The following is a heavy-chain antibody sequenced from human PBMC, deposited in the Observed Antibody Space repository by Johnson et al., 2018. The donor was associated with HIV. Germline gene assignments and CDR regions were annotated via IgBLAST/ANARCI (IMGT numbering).Heavy chain of an antibody. CDR2: ISYDGSNK. Sequence: QVQLVESGGGPVQSGGSLRLSCAASGFTFSSYAMHWVRQAPGKGLEWVAVISYDGSNKYYADSVKGRFTISRDNSKNTLYLQMNSLRAEDTAVDYCARVRWVSKWLSYDAFDIWGQGTMVTVSS. CDR3: ARVRWVSKWLSYDAFDI. J-gene: IGHJ3*02. V-gene: IGHV3-30-3*01. D-gene: IGHD3-22*01. CDR1: GFTFSSYA.